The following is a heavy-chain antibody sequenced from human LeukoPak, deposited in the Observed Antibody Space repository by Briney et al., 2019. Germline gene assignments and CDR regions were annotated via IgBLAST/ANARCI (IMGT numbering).Heavy chain of an antibody. J-gene: IGHJ4*02. D-gene: IGHD3-16*01. Sequence: SETLSLTCTVSGYSISSGSYYWSWMRQPAGKELEWIGRINTTGSTNYSPSLNTRVTISADTSKNQFSLKLSSVTAADTGVYYCARDNPFKYDYVNWGQGTLVTVSS. V-gene: IGHV4-61*02. CDR3: ARDNPFKYDYVN. CDR1: GYSISSGSYY. CDR2: INTTGST.